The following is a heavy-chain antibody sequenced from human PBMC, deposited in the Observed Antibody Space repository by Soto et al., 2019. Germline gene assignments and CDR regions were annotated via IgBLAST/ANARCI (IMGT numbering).Heavy chain of an antibody. Sequence: QITLKESGPTLVNPTQTLTLTCTFSGFSISTSGVGVGWIRQPPGKALEGLAFTYWDDDNRYNPSLKSSLTVAKDTSKTLVVLMTSMDPVDTATYYCAHRRGGYNWDDGYFDYWGQGTLVTVSS. CDR3: AHRRGGYNWDDGYFDY. D-gene: IGHD1-20*01. CDR1: GFSISTSGVG. V-gene: IGHV2-5*02. J-gene: IGHJ4*02. CDR2: TYWDDDN.